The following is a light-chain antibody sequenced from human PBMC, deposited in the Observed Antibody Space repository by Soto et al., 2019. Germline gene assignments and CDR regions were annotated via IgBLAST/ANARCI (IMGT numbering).Light chain of an antibody. J-gene: IGKJ2*01. V-gene: IGKV1-39*01. CDR2: GAS. CDR1: QRIANY. CDR3: QQTYTTPHT. Sequence: DIQMTQSPSSLSASVGDRVTITCRASQRIANYLNWYQQRPGKAPKLLICGASTLQGAVPSRFSGSGSGTDFSLTISTLQPEDFASYYCQQTYTTPHTFGQGTKLEIK.